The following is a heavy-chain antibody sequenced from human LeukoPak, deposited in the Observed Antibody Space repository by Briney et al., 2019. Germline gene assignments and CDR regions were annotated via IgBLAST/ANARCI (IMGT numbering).Heavy chain of an antibody. J-gene: IGHJ4*02. Sequence: SETLSLTCTVSGGSIGDYYWSWIRQPPGKGLEWIGYIYYSGSTNYNPSLKSRVTISVATSKNQFSLKLSSVTAADTAVYYCARQRVEGDFDYWGQGTLVTVSS. CDR2: IYYSGST. CDR1: GGSIGDYY. D-gene: IGHD2-21*01. V-gene: IGHV4-59*08. CDR3: ARQRVEGDFDY.